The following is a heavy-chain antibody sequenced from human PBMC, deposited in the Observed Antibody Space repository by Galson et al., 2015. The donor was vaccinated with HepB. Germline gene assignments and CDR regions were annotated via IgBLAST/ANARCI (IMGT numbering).Heavy chain of an antibody. D-gene: IGHD4/OR15-4a*01. J-gene: IGHJ6*03. CDR2: ITSGGTK. CDR1: GFTFSDYH. V-gene: IGHV3-11*01. CDR3: ARVDYHNYYMDV. Sequence: SLRLSCAASGFTFSDYHISWIRQAPGKGLEWVSYITSGGTKYYADSVEGRFTISRDNARKSVFLQMNGLRAEDTAVFYCARVDYHNYYMDVWGKGTTVTVSS.